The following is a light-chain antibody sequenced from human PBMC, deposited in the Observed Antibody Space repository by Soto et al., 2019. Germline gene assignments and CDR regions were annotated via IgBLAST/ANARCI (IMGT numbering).Light chain of an antibody. J-gene: IGLJ2*01. CDR1: SSDVGGYNL. Sequence: QSVLTQPASVSGSPGQSITISCTGTSSDVGGYNLVSWYQHHPGKAPKLMIYEGSKRPSGVSNRFSGSKSGNTASLTISGLQTEDEADYYCCSYAGSSTFVFGGGTKVTVL. CDR3: CSYAGSSTFV. CDR2: EGS. V-gene: IGLV2-23*03.